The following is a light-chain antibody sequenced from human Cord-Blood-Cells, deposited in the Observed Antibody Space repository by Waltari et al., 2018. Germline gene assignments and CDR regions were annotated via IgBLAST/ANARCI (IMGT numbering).Light chain of an antibody. CDR2: DVG. J-gene: IGLJ2*01. Sequence: QSALTQPRSVSGSPGQSVAISCTGTSSDVGGYNYVSCYQQHPGNAPKLMIYDVGKRPSGVRGRCSGSKSGSTGSLTISGLQAEEEADYYCCSDAGSYTVVFGGGTKLTVL. CDR1: SSDVGGYNY. CDR3: CSDAGSYTVV. V-gene: IGLV2-11*01.